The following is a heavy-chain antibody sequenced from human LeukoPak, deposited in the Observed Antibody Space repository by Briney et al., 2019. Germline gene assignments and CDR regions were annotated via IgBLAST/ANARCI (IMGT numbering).Heavy chain of an antibody. Sequence: KSSETLSLTCTVSGGSISSYYWSWIRQPPGKGLEWIGSIYYSGSTYYIPSLKSRLTISVDTSKNQFSLKLSSVTAADTAVYYCAREVVEILEQQLVLGYYYYGMDVWGQGTTVTVSS. CDR1: GGSISSYY. D-gene: IGHD6-13*01. V-gene: IGHV4-59*12. CDR2: IYYSGST. J-gene: IGHJ6*02. CDR3: AREVVEILEQQLVLGYYYYGMDV.